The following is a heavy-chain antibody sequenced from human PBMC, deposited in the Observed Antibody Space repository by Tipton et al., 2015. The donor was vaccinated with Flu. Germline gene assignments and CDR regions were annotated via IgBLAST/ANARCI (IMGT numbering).Heavy chain of an antibody. CDR2: VYYSGST. CDR1: GGSITSTCYY. D-gene: IGHD3-3*01. J-gene: IGHJ3*01. CDR3: ARQRNYNFWSAFSAAFDF. Sequence: TLSLTCTVSGGSITSTCYYWGWIRRPPGKGLEWIGSVYYSGSTYYTPSLKSRVTVFVDTSKNQIPLKLTSVTAADTAVYYCARQRNYNFWSAFSAAFDFWGQGRTVTVSS. V-gene: IGHV4-39*01.